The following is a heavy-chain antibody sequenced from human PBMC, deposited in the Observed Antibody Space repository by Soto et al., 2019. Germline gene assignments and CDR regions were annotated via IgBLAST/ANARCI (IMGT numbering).Heavy chain of an antibody. J-gene: IGHJ2*01. D-gene: IGHD1-26*01. V-gene: IGHV3-66*04. CDR1: GFTVSSSY. CDR3: ARHVGFYWYFDL. Sequence: EVQLVGSGGGLVQPGGSLRLSCAASGFTVSSSYMGWVRQAPGKGLEWVSSIYSGGNTYYADSVRGRFTISTDNSKDTLYLQMNSLRVDDTAMYYCARHVGFYWYFDLWGRGTLVTVSS. CDR2: IYSGGNT.